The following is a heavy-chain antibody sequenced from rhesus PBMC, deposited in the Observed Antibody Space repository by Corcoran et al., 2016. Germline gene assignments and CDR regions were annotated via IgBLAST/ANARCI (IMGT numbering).Heavy chain of an antibody. CDR3: ARDKHDY. V-gene: IGHV4S10*01. CDR1: GGSISDSYR. Sequence: QVQLQESGPGVVKPSETLSLTCAVSGGSISDSYRWGWIRQPPGKGLEWIGYIYGSSTSPNYNPSLKSRVTISKDTSKSQFSLKLSSVTAADAAVYYCARDKHDYWGQGVLVTVSS. J-gene: IGHJ4*01. CDR2: IYGSSTSP.